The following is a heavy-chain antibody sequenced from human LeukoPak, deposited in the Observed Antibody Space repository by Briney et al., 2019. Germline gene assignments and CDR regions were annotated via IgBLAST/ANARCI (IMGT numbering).Heavy chain of an antibody. J-gene: IGHJ6*03. CDR1: GYSISSGYY. Sequence: SETLSLTCTVSGYSISSGYYWSWIRQPPGKGLEWIGYIYYSGSTNYNPSLKSRVTISVDTSKNQFSLKLSSVTAADTAVYYCARGHGSGSYYSPRYYYYMDVWGKGTTVTVSS. CDR3: ARGHGSGSYYSPRYYYYMDV. D-gene: IGHD3-10*01. V-gene: IGHV4-61*01. CDR2: IYYSGST.